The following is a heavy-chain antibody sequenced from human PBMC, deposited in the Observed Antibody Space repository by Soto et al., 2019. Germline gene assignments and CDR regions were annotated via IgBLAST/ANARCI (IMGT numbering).Heavy chain of an antibody. CDR1: GFTFSSSE. V-gene: IGHV3-48*03. Sequence: PGVSLRLSCAASGFTFSSSEMYWVRQAPGKGLEWVSYIHPGGQIIFYADSVKGRFTISRDNAKNSVYLQMNSLRAEDTAVYYCARRGSSWGQGTMVTVSS. D-gene: IGHD2-2*01. CDR3: ARRGSS. CDR2: IHPGGQII. J-gene: IGHJ3*01.